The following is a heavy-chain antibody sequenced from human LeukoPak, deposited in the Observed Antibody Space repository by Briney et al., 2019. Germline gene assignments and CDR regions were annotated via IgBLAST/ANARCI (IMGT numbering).Heavy chain of an antibody. CDR3: SKGDQRWLQSPFDY. J-gene: IGHJ4*02. Sequence: QTGGSLRLSCAASGFTFDDYAMHWVRQAPGKGLEWVSGISWNSGSIGYADSVKGRFTISRDNAKNSLYLQMNSLRAEVTALYYCSKGDQRWLQSPFDYWGQGTLVTVSS. CDR1: GFTFDDYA. V-gene: IGHV3-9*01. CDR2: ISWNSGSI. D-gene: IGHD5-24*01.